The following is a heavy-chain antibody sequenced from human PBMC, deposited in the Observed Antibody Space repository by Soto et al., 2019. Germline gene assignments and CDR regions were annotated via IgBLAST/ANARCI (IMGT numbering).Heavy chain of an antibody. J-gene: IGHJ6*01. CDR3: VMLGGCCGGSGGMDV. CDR2: IRRKANSYTT. D-gene: IGHD1-26*01. Sequence: EVQLVESGGGLVQPGGSLRLSCAASGLIFSDYHMDWVRQAPGKGLEWVGRIRRKANSYTTEYAASVKGRFTFSSDDAKNFLYVQRNSLKSEDTAVYYCVMLGGCCGGSGGMDVCGPGTMVTVSS. CDR1: GLIFSDYH. V-gene: IGHV3-72*01.